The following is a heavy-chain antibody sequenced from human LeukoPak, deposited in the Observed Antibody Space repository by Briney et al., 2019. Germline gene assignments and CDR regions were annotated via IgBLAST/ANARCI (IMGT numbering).Heavy chain of an antibody. CDR3: ATSLVLSQWGAFDI. Sequence: ASVKVSCKVSGYTLTELSMHWVRQAPGKGLEWVGGFDPEDGETIYAQKFQGRVTMTEDTSTDTAYMELSSLRSEDTAVYYCATSLVLSQWGAFDIWGQGTMVTVSS. D-gene: IGHD6-19*01. V-gene: IGHV1-24*01. CDR1: GYTLTELS. CDR2: FDPEDGET. J-gene: IGHJ3*02.